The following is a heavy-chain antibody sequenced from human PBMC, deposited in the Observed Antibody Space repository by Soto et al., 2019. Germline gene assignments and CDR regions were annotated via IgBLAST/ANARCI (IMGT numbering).Heavy chain of an antibody. CDR3: ARSLVGSTDPSFDY. J-gene: IGHJ4*02. CDR1: GYCFISYW. Sequence: GESLKISCMGSGYCFISYWIGWVRQMPGKGLEWMGIIYPGDSDTKYSPSFQGQVTISADKSISTAYLQWSRLKASDSAVYYCARSLVGSTDPSFDYRGQGIPVTASS. V-gene: IGHV5-51*01. D-gene: IGHD1-26*01. CDR2: IYPGDSDT.